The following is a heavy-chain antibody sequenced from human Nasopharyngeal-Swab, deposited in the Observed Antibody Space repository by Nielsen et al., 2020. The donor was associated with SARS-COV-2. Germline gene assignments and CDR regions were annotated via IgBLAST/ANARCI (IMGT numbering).Heavy chain of an antibody. J-gene: IGHJ5*02. D-gene: IGHD3-9*01. Sequence: SETLSLTCTVSGGSISSSSYYWGWIRQPPGKGLEWIGSIYYSGSTNYNPSLKSRVTISVDTSKNQFSLKLSSVTAADTAVYYCARDQHSYDSLTGSNWFDPWGQGTLVTVSS. V-gene: IGHV4-39*07. CDR2: IYYSGST. CDR1: GGSISSSSYY. CDR3: ARDQHSYDSLTGSNWFDP.